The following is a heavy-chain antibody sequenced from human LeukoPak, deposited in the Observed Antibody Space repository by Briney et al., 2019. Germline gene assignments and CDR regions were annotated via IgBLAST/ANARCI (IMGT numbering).Heavy chain of an antibody. CDR1: GFTFSSYS. D-gene: IGHD2-15*01. CDR3: ARDLREVVRDV. V-gene: IGHV3-48*01. J-gene: IGHJ4*02. Sequence: GGSLRLSCVASGFTFSSYSMNWVRQAPGKGLEWVSYITSTSSTIFYADSVKGRFTISRDNAKNSLSLQMNSLRAEDAAVCYCARDLREVVRDVWGQGTLVTVSS. CDR2: ITSTSSTI.